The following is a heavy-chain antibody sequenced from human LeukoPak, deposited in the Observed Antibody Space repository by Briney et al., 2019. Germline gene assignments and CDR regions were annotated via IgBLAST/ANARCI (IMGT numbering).Heavy chain of an antibody. CDR1: GFTFSSYG. Sequence: PGGSLRLSCAASGFTFSSYGMHWVRQAPGKGLEWVAFIRYDGSNKYYADPVKGRFTISRDNSKNTLYLQMNSLRAEDTAVYYCAKENRYRRFLEWIYWGQGTLVTVSS. CDR3: AKENRYRRFLEWIY. D-gene: IGHD3-3*01. J-gene: IGHJ4*02. V-gene: IGHV3-30*02. CDR2: IRYDGSNK.